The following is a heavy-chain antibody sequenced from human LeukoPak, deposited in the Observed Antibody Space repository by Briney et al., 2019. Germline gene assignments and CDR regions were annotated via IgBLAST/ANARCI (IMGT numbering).Heavy chain of an antibody. Sequence: GGSLRLSCAASGFTFSYYAMHWARQAPGKGLEGVAVISYDGSNKYYADSVKGRFTISRDNSKNTLYLQMNSLRAEDTAVYYCARDGDMRTTTIFGVVLGWGQGTLVTVSS. CDR3: ARDGDMRTTTIFGVVLG. D-gene: IGHD3-3*01. J-gene: IGHJ4*02. V-gene: IGHV3-30*04. CDR2: ISYDGSNK. CDR1: GFTFSYYA.